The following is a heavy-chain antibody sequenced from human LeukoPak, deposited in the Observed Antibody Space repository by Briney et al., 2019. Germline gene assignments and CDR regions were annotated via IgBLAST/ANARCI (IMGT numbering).Heavy chain of an antibody. V-gene: IGHV1-18*01. CDR2: ISAYNGNT. Sequence: ASVKVSCKASGYTFTGYGISWVRQAPGQGLEWMGWISAYNGNTNYAQKLQGRVTMTTDTSTSTAYMELSSLRSEDTAVYYCAREEAGGYDSGYFDYWGQGTLVTVSS. J-gene: IGHJ4*02. CDR3: AREEAGGYDSGYFDY. CDR1: GYTFTGYG. D-gene: IGHD5-12*01.